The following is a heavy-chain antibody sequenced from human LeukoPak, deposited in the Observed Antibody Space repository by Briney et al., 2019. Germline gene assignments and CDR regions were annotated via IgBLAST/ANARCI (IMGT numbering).Heavy chain of an antibody. CDR3: AKVGMTTVTSVAFDI. D-gene: IGHD4-17*01. CDR1: GFTSRSSG. CDR2: ISYDGSNK. V-gene: IGHV3-30*18. J-gene: IGHJ3*02. Sequence: GGSLRLSCAPPGFTSRSSGMHWARQAPRKGLERVAVISYDGSNKYYADSVKGRFTISRDNSKNTLYLQMNSLRAEDTAVYYCAKVGMTTVTSVAFDIWGQGTMVTVSS.